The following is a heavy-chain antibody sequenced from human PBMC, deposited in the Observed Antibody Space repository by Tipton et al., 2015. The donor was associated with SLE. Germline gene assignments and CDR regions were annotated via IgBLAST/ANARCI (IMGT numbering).Heavy chain of an antibody. CDR2: IYYSGST. D-gene: IGHD6-19*01. CDR3: ATSPGYSSGWFLFAY. Sequence: TLSLTCTVSGGSISSGGYYWSWIRQHPGKGLEWIGYIYYSGSTYYNPSLKSRVTISVDTSKNQFSLKLSSGTAADTAVYYCATSPGYSSGWFLFAYCGQGTLVTVSS. J-gene: IGHJ4*02. V-gene: IGHV4-31*03. CDR1: GGSISSGGYY.